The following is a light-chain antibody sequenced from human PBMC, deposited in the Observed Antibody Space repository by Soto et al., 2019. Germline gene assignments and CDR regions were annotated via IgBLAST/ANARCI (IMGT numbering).Light chain of an antibody. J-gene: IGKJ2*01. CDR2: TAA. V-gene: IGKV1-39*01. CDR3: QQSYRTPYT. CDR1: QRITTY. Sequence: IHMTQSPSSLSASVGDRVTINCRASQRITTYLNWYQQKPGKAPKLLISTAATLQGGVPSRFCGSGSGTDLTLTITTLQPEYFATYFCQQSYRTPYTFGQGTKLEIK.